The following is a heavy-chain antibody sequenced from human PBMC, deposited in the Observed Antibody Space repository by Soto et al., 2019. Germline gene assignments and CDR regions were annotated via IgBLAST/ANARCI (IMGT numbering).Heavy chain of an antibody. D-gene: IGHD6-19*01. CDR3: ARCRAGSGWQNWFDP. J-gene: IGHJ5*02. V-gene: IGHV1-3*01. CDR1: GYTFTSYA. CDR2: INAGNGNT. Sequence: ASVKVSCKASGYTFTSYAMHWVRQAPGQRLEWMGWINAGNGNTKYSQKFQGRVTITRDTSASTAYMELSSLRSEDTAVYYCARCRAGSGWQNWFDPWGQGTLVTVSS.